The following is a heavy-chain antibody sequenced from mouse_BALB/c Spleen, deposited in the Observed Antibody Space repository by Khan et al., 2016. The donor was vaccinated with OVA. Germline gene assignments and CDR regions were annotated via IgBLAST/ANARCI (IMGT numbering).Heavy chain of an antibody. CDR2: INPSTGYS. CDR1: GYTFTSYW. D-gene: IGHD1-1*01. CDR3: ANHGSSSAVFAY. J-gene: IGHJ3*01. V-gene: IGHV1-7*01. Sequence: QVQLKESGAELAKPGASVKMSCKASGYTFTSYWMHWVKQRPGQGLEWIGYINPSTGYSEYNQKFKDKATLTADKSSRTAYMQLSSLTSDYSAVYYCANHGSSSAVFAYWGQGTLVTVSA.